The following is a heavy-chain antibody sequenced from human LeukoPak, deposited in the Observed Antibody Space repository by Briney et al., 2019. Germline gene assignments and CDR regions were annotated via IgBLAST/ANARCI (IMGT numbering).Heavy chain of an antibody. D-gene: IGHD1-26*01. CDR3: ARVMWVLRIYYYYGMDV. CDR1: GFTFSSYA. Sequence: GGSLRLSCAAPGFTFSSYAMHWVRQAPGKGLEWVAVISYDGSNKYYADSVKGRFTISRDNSKNTLYLQMNSLRAEDTAVYYCARVMWVLRIYYYYGMDVWGQGTTVTVSS. V-gene: IGHV3-30-3*01. J-gene: IGHJ6*02. CDR2: ISYDGSNK.